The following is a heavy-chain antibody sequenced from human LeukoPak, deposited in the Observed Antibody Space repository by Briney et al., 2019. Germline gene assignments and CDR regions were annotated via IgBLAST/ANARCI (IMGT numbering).Heavy chain of an antibody. CDR1: GFTFSSYA. CDR2: ISGSGGST. J-gene: IGHJ5*02. D-gene: IGHD6-13*01. V-gene: IGHV3-23*01. Sequence: GGSLRLSCAASGFTFSSYAMSWIRQAPGKGLEWVSAISGSGGSTYYADSVKGRFTISRDNSKNTLYLQMNSLRAEDTAVYYCAKTDSSSWYVSNWFDPWGQGTLVTVSS. CDR3: AKTDSSSWYVSNWFDP.